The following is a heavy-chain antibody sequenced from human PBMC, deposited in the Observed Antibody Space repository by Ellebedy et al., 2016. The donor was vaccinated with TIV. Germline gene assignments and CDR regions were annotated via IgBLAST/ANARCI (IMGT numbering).Heavy chain of an antibody. CDR1: GYTFTGYH. J-gene: IGHJ6*02. Sequence: ASVKVSCKASGYTFTGYHMHWVRQAPGQGPEWMGWINPNSGGTNCAQKFQGRVTMTRDTSISTAYMELSRLRSDDTAVYYCARANGNYYYAMDVWGQGTTVTVSS. V-gene: IGHV1-2*02. CDR3: ARANGNYYYAMDV. CDR2: INPNSGGT. D-gene: IGHD1-14*01.